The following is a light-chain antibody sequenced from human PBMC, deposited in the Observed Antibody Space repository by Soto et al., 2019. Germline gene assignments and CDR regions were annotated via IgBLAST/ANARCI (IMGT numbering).Light chain of an antibody. Sequence: DIVMTQSPDSLAVSLGERATINCKSSQSVLYSSNNKNYLAWYQQKPGQPPKLLIYWASTRESGVPDRFSGSGSGTDFTLNISSLQAEDVAVYYCQQYYSTPLTLGHGTKVDIK. V-gene: IGKV4-1*01. CDR3: QQYYSTPLT. CDR1: QSVLYSSNNKNY. CDR2: WAS. J-gene: IGKJ3*01.